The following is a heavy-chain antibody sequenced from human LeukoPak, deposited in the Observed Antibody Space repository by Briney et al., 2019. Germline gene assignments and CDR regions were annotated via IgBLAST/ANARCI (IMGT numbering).Heavy chain of an antibody. Sequence: PGGSLRLSCAASGLTFSSYAMHWVRQAPGKGLEYVSAISSNGGSTYYANSVKGRFTISRDNSKNTLYLQMGSLRAEDMAVYYCARETAKYYYGSGSYYKNLDYWGQGTLVTVSS. CDR2: ISSNGGST. D-gene: IGHD3-10*01. V-gene: IGHV3-64*01. CDR1: GLTFSSYA. J-gene: IGHJ4*02. CDR3: ARETAKYYYGSGSYYKNLDY.